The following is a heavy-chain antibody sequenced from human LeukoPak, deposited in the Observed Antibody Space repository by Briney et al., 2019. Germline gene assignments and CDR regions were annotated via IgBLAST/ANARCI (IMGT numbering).Heavy chain of an antibody. V-gene: IGHV3-21*01. Sequence: SGGSLRLSCAASGFTFSSYSMKWVRQAPGKGLEGVSSISSSSRYIYYADSVKGRFTISRDNAKTSLYLQMNSLRAEDTAVYYCARVLGYCSGGSCNGYHDAFDIWGQGTMVTVAS. CDR2: ISSSSRYI. D-gene: IGHD2-15*01. J-gene: IGHJ3*02. CDR1: GFTFSSYS. CDR3: ARVLGYCSGGSCNGYHDAFDI.